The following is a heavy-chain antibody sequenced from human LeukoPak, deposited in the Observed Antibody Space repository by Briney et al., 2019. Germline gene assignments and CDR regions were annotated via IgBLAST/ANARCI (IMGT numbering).Heavy chain of an antibody. D-gene: IGHD6-13*01. CDR3: ARVTYCSSWLTFDY. J-gene: IGHJ4*02. V-gene: IGHV4-59*01. CDR2: IYYSGST. Sequence: PSETLSLTCTVYGGSISSYYWSWIRQPPGKGLEWIGEIYYSGSTNYNPSLKSRVTISVDTSKSQFSLKLNSVTAADTAVTYCARVTYCSSWLTFDYWGQGTLVTVS. CDR1: GGSISSYY.